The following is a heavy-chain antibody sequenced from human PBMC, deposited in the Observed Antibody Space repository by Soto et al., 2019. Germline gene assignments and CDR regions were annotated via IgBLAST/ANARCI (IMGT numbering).Heavy chain of an antibody. CDR2: IDPSDSYT. Sequence: PGESLKISCKGSGYSFTSYWISWVRQMPGKGLEWMGRIDPSDSYTNYSPSFQGHVTISADKSISTAYLQWSSLKASDTAMYYCAIPNCIAAAVGGANWFDLWAQGNLVTVSS. CDR1: GYSFTSYW. V-gene: IGHV5-10-1*01. J-gene: IGHJ5*02. D-gene: IGHD6-13*01. CDR3: AIPNCIAAAVGGANWFDL.